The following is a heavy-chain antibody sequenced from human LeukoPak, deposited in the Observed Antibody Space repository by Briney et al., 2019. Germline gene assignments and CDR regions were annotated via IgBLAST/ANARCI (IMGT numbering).Heavy chain of an antibody. CDR2: INHSGST. J-gene: IGHJ4*02. CDR1: GGSFSGYY. V-gene: IGHV4-34*01. Sequence: SETLSLTCAAYGGSFSGYYWSWIRQPPGKGLEWIGEINHSGSTNYNPSLKSRVTISVDTSKNQFSLKLSSVTAADTAVYYCARSNVDTAMVTYLDYWGQGTLVTVSS. CDR3: ARSNVDTAMVTYLDY. D-gene: IGHD5-18*01.